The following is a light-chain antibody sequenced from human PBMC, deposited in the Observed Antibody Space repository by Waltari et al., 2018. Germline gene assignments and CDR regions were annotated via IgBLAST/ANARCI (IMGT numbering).Light chain of an antibody. Sequence: DIQMTQSPSSLSASVGDRVTITCRASQSIGSYLNWYLQKPGKAPKLLIYAASTLQSGVPSRFSGSGSGTDFTLTISSLQPEDFATYYCQQLDRYPFTFGGGTKVEIK. CDR1: QSIGSY. J-gene: IGKJ4*01. CDR2: AAS. V-gene: IGKV1-39*01. CDR3: QQLDRYPFT.